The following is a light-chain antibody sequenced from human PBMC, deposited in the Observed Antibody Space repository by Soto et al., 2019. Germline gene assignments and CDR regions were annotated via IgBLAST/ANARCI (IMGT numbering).Light chain of an antibody. J-gene: IGKJ2*01. CDR3: QQYFSTPLN. V-gene: IGKV4-1*01. Sequence: DIVMTQSPDSLAVSLGERATINCKSSQSVLYSSTNKNYLAWYQHKPGQPPKLLIYWASTRESGVPDRFSGSGSGTDFTLTISSLQSEDVAVYYCQQYFSTPLNFGQGTKLEIK. CDR1: QSVLYSSTNKNY. CDR2: WAS.